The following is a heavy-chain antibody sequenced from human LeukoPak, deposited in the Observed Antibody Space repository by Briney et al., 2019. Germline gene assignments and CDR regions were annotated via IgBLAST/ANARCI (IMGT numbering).Heavy chain of an antibody. CDR3: ARTRTLPIAGGFDT. V-gene: IGHV3-74*01. CDR2: ISTDGSST. CDR1: GFTFSSYW. J-gene: IGHJ5*02. D-gene: IGHD3-16*01. Sequence: GGSLRLSCAASGFTFSSYWMHWVRQAPGKGLVWVSRISTDGSSTDYADSVKGRFTISRENAKNTLYLQMNSLRAEDTAVYYCARTRTLPIAGGFDTWGQGSLVTVSS.